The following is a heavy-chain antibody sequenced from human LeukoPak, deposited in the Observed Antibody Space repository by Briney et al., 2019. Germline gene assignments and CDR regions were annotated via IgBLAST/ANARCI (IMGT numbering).Heavy chain of an antibody. CDR1: GGSISSYY. D-gene: IGHD6-13*01. Sequence: SETLSLTCTVSGGSISSYYWSWIRQPAGKGLEWIGRIYTSGSTNYNPSLKSRVTMSVDTSKNQFSLKLSSVTAADTAVYYCARDFLDTNIAAAGKNDAFDIWGQGTMVTVSS. J-gene: IGHJ3*02. CDR2: IYTSGST. CDR3: ARDFLDTNIAAAGKNDAFDI. V-gene: IGHV4-4*07.